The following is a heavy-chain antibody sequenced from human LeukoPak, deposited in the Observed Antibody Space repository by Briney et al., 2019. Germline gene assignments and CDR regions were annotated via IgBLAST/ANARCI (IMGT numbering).Heavy chain of an antibody. CDR1: GFTFSSYW. CDR2: INTDGSRT. Sequence: GGSLRLSCAASGFTFSSYWMHWVRQAPGKGLVWVSRINTDGSRTSYADSVKGRFTISRDNAKNSLYLQMNSLRAEDTAVYYCAGDSSGYYSARISYWGQGTLVTVSS. V-gene: IGHV3-74*01. CDR3: AGDSSGYYSARISY. J-gene: IGHJ4*02. D-gene: IGHD3-22*01.